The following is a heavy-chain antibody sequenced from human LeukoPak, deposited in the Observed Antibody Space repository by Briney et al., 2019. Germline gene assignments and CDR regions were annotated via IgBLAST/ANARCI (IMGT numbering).Heavy chain of an antibody. V-gene: IGHV3-48*01. Sequence: PGGSLRLSCAASGFTFSSYSMNWVHQAPGKGLEWVSYISSSSSTIHYADSVKGRFTISRDNAKNSLYLQMNSLRAEDTAVYYCARGGLYFDYWGQGTLVTVSS. D-gene: IGHD1-26*01. J-gene: IGHJ4*02. CDR1: GFTFSSYS. CDR2: ISSSSSTI. CDR3: ARGGLYFDY.